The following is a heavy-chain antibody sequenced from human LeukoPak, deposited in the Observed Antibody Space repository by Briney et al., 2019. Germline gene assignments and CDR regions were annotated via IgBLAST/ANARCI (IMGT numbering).Heavy chain of an antibody. D-gene: IGHD3-10*01. CDR2: ISGSGGDT. V-gene: IGHV3-23*01. Sequence: PGGSLRLSCAASGFNFNTYGMSWVRQVPGKGLEWVSAISGSGGDTYYADSVKGRFTISRDNSKNSLYLQMNSLRVEDTAVYFCARDHGGSYSYWGQGTLVTVSS. J-gene: IGHJ4*02. CDR1: GFNFNTYG. CDR3: ARDHGGSYSY.